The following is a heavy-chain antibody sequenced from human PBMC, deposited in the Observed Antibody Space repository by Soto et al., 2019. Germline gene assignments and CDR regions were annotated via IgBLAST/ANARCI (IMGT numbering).Heavy chain of an antibody. V-gene: IGHV4-4*08. CDR2: IFPTGAT. J-gene: IGHJ4*02. CDR1: GDSMNHNY. D-gene: IGHD2-15*01. CDR3: ARQLVAPGLRYFYS. Sequence: PSETLSLTCTVSGDSMNHNYWSWIRQTPGKGLEWIGYIFPTGATEYTPSLKSRITMSGGTSKSQFSLKVTTVTAADTAVYYCARQLVAPGLRYFYSWGQGTLVTVSS.